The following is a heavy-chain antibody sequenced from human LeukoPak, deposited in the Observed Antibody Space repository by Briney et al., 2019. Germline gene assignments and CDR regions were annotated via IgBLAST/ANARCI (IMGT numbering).Heavy chain of an antibody. CDR1: GFTFSSYG. V-gene: IGHV3-30*02. Sequence: GGSLRLSCAASGFTFSSYGMHWVRQAPGKGLEWVAVIWYDGSNKYYADSVKGRFTISRDNSKNTLYLQMNSLRAEDTAVYYCAKDYASYYGSGSYYNGYFDYWGQGTLVTVSS. CDR3: AKDYASYYGSGSYYNGYFDY. D-gene: IGHD3-10*01. J-gene: IGHJ4*02. CDR2: IWYDGSNK.